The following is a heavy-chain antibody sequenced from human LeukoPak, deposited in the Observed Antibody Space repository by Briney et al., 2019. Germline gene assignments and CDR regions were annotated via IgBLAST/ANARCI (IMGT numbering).Heavy chain of an antibody. V-gene: IGHV3-23*01. CDR2: VSGSGGST. CDR3: ARESSGWFPFDY. Sequence: GGSLRLSCAASGFTFSSYAMSWVRQAPGKGLEWVSGVSGSGGSTYYADSVKGRFTISRDNSKNTLYLQMNSLRAEDTAVYYCARESSGWFPFDYWGQGTLVTVSS. J-gene: IGHJ4*02. D-gene: IGHD6-19*01. CDR1: GFTFSSYA.